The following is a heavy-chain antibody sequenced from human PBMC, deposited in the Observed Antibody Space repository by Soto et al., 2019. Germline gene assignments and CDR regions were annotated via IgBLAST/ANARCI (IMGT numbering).Heavy chain of an antibody. J-gene: IGHJ4*02. D-gene: IGHD3-3*01. CDR2: ISSSGSTI. Sequence: GGSLRLSCAASGFTFSSYEMNWVRQAPGKXLDWVSYISSSGSTIYYADSVKGRFTISRDNAKNSLYLQMNSLRAEDTAVYYCARDKRVTIFGVVIPYYFDYWGQGSLVTVSS. V-gene: IGHV3-48*03. CDR1: GFTFSSYE. CDR3: ARDKRVTIFGVVIPYYFDY.